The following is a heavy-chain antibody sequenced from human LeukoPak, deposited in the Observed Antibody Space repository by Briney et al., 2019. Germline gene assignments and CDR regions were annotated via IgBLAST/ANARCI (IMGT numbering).Heavy chain of an antibody. CDR3: AFGGYGDPMVCVY. V-gene: IGHV3-30*03. D-gene: IGHD4-17*01. J-gene: IGHJ4*02. CDR2: ISYDGSNK. CDR1: GFTFSSYC. Sequence: PGGSLRLSCAASGFTFSSYCMHWVRQAPGKGLEWVAVISYDGSNKYYADSVKGRFTISRDNSKNTLYLQMNSLRAEDTAVYYCAFGGYGDPMVCVYWGQGTLVTVSS.